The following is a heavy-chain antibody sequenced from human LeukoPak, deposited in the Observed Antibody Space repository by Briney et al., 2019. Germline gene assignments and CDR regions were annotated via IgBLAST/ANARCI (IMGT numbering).Heavy chain of an antibody. CDR1: GFTFSSYG. CDR2: IISSGDVT. V-gene: IGHV3-23*01. Sequence: GGSLRLSCAASGFTFSSYGTSWVRQAPGKGLEWVSSIISSGDVTYYADSLTGRFTISRDNSKNMVYLQMDSLRAEDSAVYYCAKNGGYSYGLYYFDYWGQGTLVTVSS. CDR3: AKNGGYSYGLYYFDY. D-gene: IGHD5-18*01. J-gene: IGHJ4*02.